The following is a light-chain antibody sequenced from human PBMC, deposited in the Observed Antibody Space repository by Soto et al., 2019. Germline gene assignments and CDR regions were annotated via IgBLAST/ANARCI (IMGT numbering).Light chain of an antibody. J-gene: IGLJ3*02. V-gene: IGLV2-14*01. Sequence: QSVLTQPASVSGSPGQSITISCTGTRSDVGGFNHVSWYQQHPGKAPKLMIYEVSNRPSGVSNRFSGSKSGNTASLTISGLQAEDEADYYCNSYTTSSTLVFGGGTKLTVL. CDR1: RSDVGGFNH. CDR3: NSYTTSSTLV. CDR2: EVS.